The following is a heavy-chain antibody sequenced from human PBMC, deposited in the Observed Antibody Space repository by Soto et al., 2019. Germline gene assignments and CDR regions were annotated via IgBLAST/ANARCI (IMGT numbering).Heavy chain of an antibody. Sequence: SETLSLTWSVSDGSIISRSYYRGWIRKPPGKGLEWIGSIYYSGSTYYNPSLKSRVTISIDTSKNQFSLILTSVTAADTAVYYCARLGGHCSSSSCFGSYVMDVWGQGTTVTVSS. CDR1: DGSIISRSYY. V-gene: IGHV4-39*01. J-gene: IGHJ6*02. D-gene: IGHD2-2*01. CDR2: IYYSGST. CDR3: ARLGGHCSSSSCFGSYVMDV.